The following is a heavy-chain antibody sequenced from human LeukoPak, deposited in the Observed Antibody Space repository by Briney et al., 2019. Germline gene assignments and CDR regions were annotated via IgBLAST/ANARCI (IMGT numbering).Heavy chain of an antibody. D-gene: IGHD6-19*01. V-gene: IGHV1-3*03. CDR1: GYTFTSYA. J-gene: IGHJ4*02. CDR3: AREALAVAGLDY. Sequence: ASVKASCKASGYTFTSYAMHWVRQAPGQRLEWMGWINAGNGNTKYSQEFQGRVTITRDTSASTAYMELSSLRSEDMAVYYCAREALAVAGLDYWGQGTLVTVSS. CDR2: INAGNGNT.